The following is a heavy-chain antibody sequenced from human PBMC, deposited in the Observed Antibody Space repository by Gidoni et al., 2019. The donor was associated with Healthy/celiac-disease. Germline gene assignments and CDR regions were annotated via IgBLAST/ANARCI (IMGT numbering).Heavy chain of an antibody. Sequence: EVQLVESGGGLVKPGGSLRLSCAASGFTFSRYRMHWVRQAPGKGLEWVSSISSSSSYIYYADSVKGRFTISRDNAKNSLYLQMNSLRAEDTAVYYCASEDPSSGPFFTDYWGQGTLVTVSS. CDR2: ISSSSSYI. J-gene: IGHJ4*02. CDR3: ASEDPSSGPFFTDY. CDR1: GFTFSRYR. D-gene: IGHD2-8*02. V-gene: IGHV3-21*01.